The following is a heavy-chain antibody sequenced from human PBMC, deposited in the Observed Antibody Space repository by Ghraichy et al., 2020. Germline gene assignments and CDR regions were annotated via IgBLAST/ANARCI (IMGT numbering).Heavy chain of an antibody. CDR3: ARRNSGSSPYYFDL. V-gene: IGHV3-74*01. CDR2: INTAGSGT. CDR1: GFTFSSYW. D-gene: IGHD3-22*01. J-gene: IGHJ4*02. Sequence: GSLRLSCAASGFTFSSYWMHWVRQAPGKGLVWVSRINTAGSGTTYADSVKGRFTISRDNAENTLYLQMNSLGAEDTAVYYCARRNSGSSPYYFDLWGQGTLVTVSS.